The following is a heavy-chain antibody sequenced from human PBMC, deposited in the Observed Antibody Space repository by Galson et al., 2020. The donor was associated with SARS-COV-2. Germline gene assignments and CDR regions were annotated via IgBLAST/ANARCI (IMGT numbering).Heavy chain of an antibody. D-gene: IGHD1-26*01. CDR1: GFTFSSYE. CDR3: ARDNGGTYWGHGWFDP. V-gene: IGHV3-48*03. CDR2: ISSSGGTI. J-gene: IGHJ5*02. Sequence: GESLKISCAASGFTFSSYEMNWVRQAPGKGLEWVSYISSSGGTIYYADSVRGRFTISRDNAKKSLYLQMNSLRAEDTAVYYCARDNGGTYWGHGWFDPWGQGTLVTVSS.